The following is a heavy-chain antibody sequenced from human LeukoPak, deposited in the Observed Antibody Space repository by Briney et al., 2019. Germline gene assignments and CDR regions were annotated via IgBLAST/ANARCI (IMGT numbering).Heavy chain of an antibody. D-gene: IGHD3-22*01. V-gene: IGHV3-9*01. J-gene: IGHJ4*02. CDR3: AKGEHYYDSGGSAFDF. Sequence: GGSLRLSCAASGFTFDDYAMHWVRQAPGKGLEWVSGISWNSGSIGNADSVKGRFTISRDNAKNSLYLQMNSLRAEDKALYYCAKGEHYYDSGGSAFDFWGQGTLVTVSS. CDR2: ISWNSGSI. CDR1: GFTFDDYA.